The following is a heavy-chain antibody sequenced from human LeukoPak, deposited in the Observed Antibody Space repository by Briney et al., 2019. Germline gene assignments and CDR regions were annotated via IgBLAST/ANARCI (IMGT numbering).Heavy chain of an antibody. J-gene: IGHJ4*02. V-gene: IGHV3-30-3*01. Sequence: SGGSLRLSCAASGFTFSSYAMHWVRQAPGKGLEWVAVISYDGSNKYYADSVKGRFTISRDNSKNTLYLQMNSLRAEDTAEYYCAREKIAARFRPFDSWGQGTLVTVSS. CDR2: ISYDGSNK. CDR3: AREKIAARFRPFDS. CDR1: GFTFSSYA. D-gene: IGHD6-6*01.